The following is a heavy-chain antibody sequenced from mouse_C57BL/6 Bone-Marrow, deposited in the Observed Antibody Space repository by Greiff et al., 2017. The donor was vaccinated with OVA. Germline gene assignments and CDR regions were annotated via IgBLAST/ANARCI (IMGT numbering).Heavy chain of an antibody. D-gene: IGHD2-5*01. CDR2: ISDGGSYT. CDR3: ARRGYSNYD. Sequence: EVQGVESGGGLVKPGGSLKLSCAASGFTFSSYAMSWVRQTPEKRLEWVATISDGGSYTYYPDNVKGRFTISRDNAKNNLYLQMSHLKSEDTAMYYCARRGYSNYDWGQGTLVTVSA. CDR1: GFTFSSYA. J-gene: IGHJ3*01. V-gene: IGHV5-4*01.